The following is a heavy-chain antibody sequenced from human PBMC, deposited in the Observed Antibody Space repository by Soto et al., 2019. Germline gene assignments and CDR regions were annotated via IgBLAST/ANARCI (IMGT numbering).Heavy chain of an antibody. CDR3: ASWPRYSYGEDSYYYYMDV. D-gene: IGHD5-18*01. Sequence: EVQLVESGGGLVQPGGSLRLSCAASGFTFSSYSMNWVRQAPGKGLEWVSYISSSSNTIYYADSVKGRFTISRDNAKNSLYLQMNSLRAEDTAVYYCASWPRYSYGEDSYYYYMDVWGKGTTVTVSS. V-gene: IGHV3-48*01. CDR2: ISSSSNTI. CDR1: GFTFSSYS. J-gene: IGHJ6*03.